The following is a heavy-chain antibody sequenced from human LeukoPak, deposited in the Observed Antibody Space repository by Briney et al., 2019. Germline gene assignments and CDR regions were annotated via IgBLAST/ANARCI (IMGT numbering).Heavy chain of an antibody. CDR3: ARGTGGSYCLDY. Sequence: SGGSLRLSCAASGFTVSSNYMSWVRQAPGKGLEWVSVIYSGGSTYYADSVKGRFTISRHNPKNTLYLQMNSLRAEDTAVYYCARGTGGSYCLDYWGQGTLVTVSS. D-gene: IGHD1-26*01. CDR2: IYSGGST. CDR1: GFTVSSNY. J-gene: IGHJ4*02. V-gene: IGHV3-53*04.